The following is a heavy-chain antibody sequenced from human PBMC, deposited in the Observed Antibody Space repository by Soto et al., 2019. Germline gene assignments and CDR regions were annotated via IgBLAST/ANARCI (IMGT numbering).Heavy chain of an antibody. Sequence: ASVKVSCKASGYTFTSYGISWVRQAPGQGLEWMGWISAYNGNTNYAVSVKSRITINPDTSKNQFSLQLNSVTPEDTAVYYCAREIAAAGRNYYYGMDVWGQGTTVTVSS. V-gene: IGHV1-18*04. J-gene: IGHJ6*02. CDR1: GYTFTSYG. D-gene: IGHD6-13*01. CDR3: AREIAAAGRNYYYGMDV. CDR2: ISAYNGNT.